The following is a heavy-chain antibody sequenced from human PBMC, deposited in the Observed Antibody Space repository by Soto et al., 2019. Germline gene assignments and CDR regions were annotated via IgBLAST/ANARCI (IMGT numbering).Heavy chain of an antibody. J-gene: IGHJ4*02. CDR3: ATSYGSGYRAFDY. CDR1: GDTFTFYS. Sequence: QVQLVQSGAEVKKPGSSVRVSCKTSGDTFTFYSINWVRQAPGLGLEWMGRFNPILTMSNYAQRFQGRVTMTADKSTRTAYMELSSLRSEDTAMYYCATSYGSGYRAFDYWGQGALVTVSS. CDR2: FNPILTMS. D-gene: IGHD3-10*01. V-gene: IGHV1-69*02.